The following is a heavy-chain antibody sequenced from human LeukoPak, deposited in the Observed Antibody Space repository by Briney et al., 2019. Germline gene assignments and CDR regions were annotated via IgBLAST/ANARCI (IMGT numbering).Heavy chain of an antibody. CDR2: IKQDGSEK. J-gene: IGHJ4*02. V-gene: IGHV3-7*03. CDR1: GFTFSIFW. D-gene: IGHD3-3*01. CDR3: AKEYYDFWSGYPHDY. Sequence: GGSLRLSCTASGFTFSIFWMSWVRQAPGKGLEWVANIKQDGSEKYYVDSVKGRFTISRDNTKKSVYLQMNSLRAEDTAVYYCAKEYYDFWSGYPHDYWGQGTLVTVSS.